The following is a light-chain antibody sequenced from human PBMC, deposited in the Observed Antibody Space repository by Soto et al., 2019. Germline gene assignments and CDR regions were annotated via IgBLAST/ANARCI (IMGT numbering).Light chain of an antibody. Sequence: QSVLTQPPSASGTPGQKVTISCSGSSSNIGRNYVFWYQQVPGTAPKLLIYSNNQRPSGVPDRFSGSKSGTSASLAISGLRSEDEADYYCAAWDDSLRGVFGGGTKLTVL. CDR3: AAWDDSLRGV. CDR1: SSNIGRNY. J-gene: IGLJ3*02. V-gene: IGLV1-47*02. CDR2: SNN.